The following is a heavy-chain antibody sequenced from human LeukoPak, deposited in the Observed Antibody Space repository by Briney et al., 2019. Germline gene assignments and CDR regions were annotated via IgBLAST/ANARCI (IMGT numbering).Heavy chain of an antibody. CDR3: AKGYCSSTSCYNYYYYMDV. CDR1: GFTFSSYG. Sequence: PGGSLRLSCAASGFTFSSYGMHWVRQAPGKGLEWVAFIRYDGSNKYYADSVKGRFTISRDNSKNTLYLQMNSLRAEDTAVYYCAKGYCSSTSCYNYYYYMDVWGKGTTVTVSS. D-gene: IGHD2-2*02. CDR2: IRYDGSNK. J-gene: IGHJ6*03. V-gene: IGHV3-30*02.